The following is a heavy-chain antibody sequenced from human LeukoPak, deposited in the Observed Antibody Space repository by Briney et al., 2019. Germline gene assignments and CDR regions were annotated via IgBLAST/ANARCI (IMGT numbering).Heavy chain of an antibody. V-gene: IGHV3-48*04. CDR3: ARDGGHRGVDH. CDR2: ISSASGTI. J-gene: IGHJ4*02. CDR1: GFTFVSYS. Sequence: PGGFLRLSCAASGFTFVSYSMNWVRQAPGKGLEWVSYISSASGTIYYADSVRGRFTVSRDNAKNSLFLQMNSLRAEDTAFYHCARDGGHRGVDHWGQGTLVTVSS. D-gene: IGHD3-16*01.